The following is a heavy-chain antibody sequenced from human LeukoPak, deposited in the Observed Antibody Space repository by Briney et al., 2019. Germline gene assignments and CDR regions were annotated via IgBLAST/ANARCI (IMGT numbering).Heavy chain of an antibody. CDR1: GFTFSDYY. D-gene: IGHD6-13*01. V-gene: IGHV3-11*04. CDR2: ISSSGSTI. CDR3: ARDLHLAAAGRTDAFDI. Sequence: KPGGSLRLSCAASGFTFSDYYMSWIRQAPGKGLEWVSYISSSGSTIYYADSVKGRFTISRDNAKNSLYLQMNSLRAEDTAVYYCARDLHLAAAGRTDAFDIWGQGTMVTVSS. J-gene: IGHJ3*02.